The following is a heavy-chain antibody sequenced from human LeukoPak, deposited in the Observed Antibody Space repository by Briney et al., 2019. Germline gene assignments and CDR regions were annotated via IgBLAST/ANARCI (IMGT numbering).Heavy chain of an antibody. Sequence: GGSLRLSCAASGLTFSTYSMSWVRQAPGKGLYWVSGISASGSSTYYADSVKGRFTISRDNSKNTLYLQLNSLRAEDTAVYYCAKDGYAMVSFFDYWGQGTLVSVSS. V-gene: IGHV3-23*01. CDR1: GLTFSTYS. D-gene: IGHD4/OR15-4a*01. CDR2: ISASGSST. CDR3: AKDGYAMVSFFDY. J-gene: IGHJ4*02.